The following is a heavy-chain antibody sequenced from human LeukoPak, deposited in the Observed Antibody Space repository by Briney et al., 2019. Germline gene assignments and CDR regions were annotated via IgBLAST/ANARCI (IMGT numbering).Heavy chain of an antibody. J-gene: IGHJ5*02. CDR1: GFTFSSYG. V-gene: IGHV3-33*06. CDR3: AKDRGDTGSDWFDP. Sequence: GGSLRLSCAASGFTFSSYGMHWVRQAPGKGREWVAVIWSDGSKKDYVDSVKGRFTISRDNSQNALYLQMNRLRVEDTAVYYCAKDRGDTGSDWFDPWGQGTLVSVSS. CDR2: IWSDGSKK. D-gene: IGHD3-10*01.